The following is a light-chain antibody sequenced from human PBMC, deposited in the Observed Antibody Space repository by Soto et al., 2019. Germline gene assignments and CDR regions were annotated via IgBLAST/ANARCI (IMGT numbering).Light chain of an antibody. CDR3: QQSYNSPQT. CDR2: AST. CDR1: QTIMTY. V-gene: IGKV1-39*01. Sequence: IQMTQSPSSLSASVGDEATITCRASQTIMTYLNWYQLKPGKPPRLLIYASTSLQSGVPSTFSGSGSGTDFTLTISTLQPEDFATYSCQQSYNSPQTFGPGTKGVIK. J-gene: IGKJ1*01.